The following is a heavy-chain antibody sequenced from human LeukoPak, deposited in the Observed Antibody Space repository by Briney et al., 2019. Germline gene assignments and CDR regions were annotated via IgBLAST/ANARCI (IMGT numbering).Heavy chain of an antibody. CDR3: ARGPALHSKWVGGRWFDP. CDR1: GYTFTSYG. D-gene: IGHD1-26*01. CDR2: ISAYNGNT. V-gene: IGHV1-18*01. J-gene: IGHJ5*02. Sequence: GASVKVSCKASGYTFTSYGINWVRQAPGQGLEWMGWISAYNGNTNYAQKLQDRITMTTDTFTATAYMELRSLRSDDTAVYYCARGPALHSKWVGGRWFDPWGQGTLVTVSS.